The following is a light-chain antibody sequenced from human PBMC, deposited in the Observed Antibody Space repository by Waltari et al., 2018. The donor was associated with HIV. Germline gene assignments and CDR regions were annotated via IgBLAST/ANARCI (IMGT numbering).Light chain of an antibody. J-gene: IGLJ2*01. CDR1: NIGSTS. CDR3: QVWNSTSDHVI. V-gene: IGLV3-21*04. Sequence: VLTQPPSVSVAPGKTARIPCGTNNIGSTSVHWYLQKPGKAPVLLIYDESARPSGIPERFSASNSGNTATLIISRVEAGDEADYFCQVWNSTSDHVIFGGGTKLTVL. CDR2: DES.